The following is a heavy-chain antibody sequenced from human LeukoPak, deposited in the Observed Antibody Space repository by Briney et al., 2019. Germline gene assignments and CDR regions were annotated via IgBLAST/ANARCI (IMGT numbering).Heavy chain of an antibody. Sequence: GGSLRLSCAASGFTFSGHWMSWVRQAPGKGLEWVANINQGGSDQYYVDSVKGRSTISRDNANNLLYLQMNSLRGEDTAVYYCTRDRSRAEDDWGQGTLVTVSS. D-gene: IGHD1-14*01. CDR2: INQGGSDQ. J-gene: IGHJ4*02. CDR3: TRDRSRAEDD. V-gene: IGHV3-7*01. CDR1: GFTFSGHW.